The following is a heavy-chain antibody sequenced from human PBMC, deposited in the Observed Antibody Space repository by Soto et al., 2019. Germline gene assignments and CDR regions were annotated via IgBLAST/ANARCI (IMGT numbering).Heavy chain of an antibody. J-gene: IGHJ4*02. CDR3: ATRSPAFYY. V-gene: IGHV1-18*01. CDR1: RYTFTSYG. Sequence: ASVKVSCTTYRYTFTSYGISWVRQAPGQGLEWMGWITTDKGKTTYAQKFQGRVTMTTDTSTSTAYMEMRSLRSDDTAVYYCATRSPAFYYWGQGTVVTVSS. CDR2: ITTDKGKT.